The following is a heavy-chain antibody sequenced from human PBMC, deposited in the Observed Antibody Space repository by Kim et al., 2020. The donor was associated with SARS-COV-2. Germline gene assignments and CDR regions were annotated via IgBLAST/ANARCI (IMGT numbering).Heavy chain of an antibody. Sequence: TYSAASVKGRFTISRDNTKNTLYLQMNSLRAEDTAVYYCAKGKWLAPFDYWGQGTLVTVSS. CDR3: AKGKWLAPFDY. V-gene: IGHV3-23*01. J-gene: IGHJ4*02. D-gene: IGHD3-22*01. CDR2: T.